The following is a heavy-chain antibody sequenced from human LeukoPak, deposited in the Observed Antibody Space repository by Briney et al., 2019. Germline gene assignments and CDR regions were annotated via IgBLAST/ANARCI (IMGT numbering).Heavy chain of an antibody. D-gene: IGHD3-10*01. Sequence: SVKVSCMASGGTFSSYAISCVRQAPGQGLEWMGRIIHIFGTANYAQKFQGRVTITTDESTSTAYMELSSLRSEDTAVYYCASFGSGSYYNYYYYMDVWGKGTTVTVSS. CDR2: IIHIFGTA. CDR1: GGTFSSYA. V-gene: IGHV1-69*05. CDR3: ASFGSGSYYNYYYYMDV. J-gene: IGHJ6*03.